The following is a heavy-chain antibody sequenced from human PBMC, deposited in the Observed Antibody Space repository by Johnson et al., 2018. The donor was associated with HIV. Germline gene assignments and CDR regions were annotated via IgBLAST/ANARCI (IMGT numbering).Heavy chain of an antibody. CDR2: ISGSGGST. V-gene: IGHV3-23*04. CDR3: AKGSPYYYDGSWGGTHDAFDI. Sequence: VQLVESGGGVVQPGRSLRLSCAASGFTFSSYGMHWVRQAPGKGLEWVSAISGSGGSTYYADSVKGRFTISRDNSKNTLSLQMNSLRAEDTAVYYCAKGSPYYYDGSWGGTHDAFDIWGQGTVVTISS. J-gene: IGHJ3*02. CDR1: GFTFSSYG. D-gene: IGHD3-22*01.